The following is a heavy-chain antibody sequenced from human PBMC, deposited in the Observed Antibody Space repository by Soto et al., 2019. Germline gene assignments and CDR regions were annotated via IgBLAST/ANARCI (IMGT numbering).Heavy chain of an antibody. D-gene: IGHD6-13*01. CDR3: ARAIPYSSSWSPFDP. CDR1: GFTFSSYS. Sequence: GGSLRLSCAASGFTFSSYSMNWVRQAPGKGLEWVSYISSSSSTIYYADSVKGRFTISRDNAKNSLYLQMNSLRAEDTAVYYCARAIPYSSSWSPFDPWGQGTLVTVSS. CDR2: ISSSSSTI. V-gene: IGHV3-48*01. J-gene: IGHJ5*02.